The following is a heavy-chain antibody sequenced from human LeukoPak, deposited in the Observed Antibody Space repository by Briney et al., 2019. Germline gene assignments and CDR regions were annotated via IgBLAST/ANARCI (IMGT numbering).Heavy chain of an antibody. CDR2: VYSGGHT. CDR3: ARGIRDCSRTTCYQPFDY. CDR1: GLIVSNNY. J-gene: IGHJ4*02. D-gene: IGHD2-2*01. V-gene: IGHV3-53*01. Sequence: SGGSLRLSCAASGLIVSNNYMSWVRQAPGKGLEWVSIVYSGGHTYYADSVKGRFTISRDKSKNTLYLQMSSLRAEDTAVYYCARGIRDCSRTTCYQPFDYWGQGALVTVSS.